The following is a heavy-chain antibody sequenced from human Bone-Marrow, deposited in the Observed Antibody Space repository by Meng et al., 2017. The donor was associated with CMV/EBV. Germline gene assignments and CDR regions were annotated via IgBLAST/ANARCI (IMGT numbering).Heavy chain of an antibody. CDR2: ISSSSSIK. D-gene: IGHD3-22*01. V-gene: IGHV3-48*04. CDR3: ARGYYYDRSGYYYPVDY. Sequence: GESLKISCAASGFTFSPYSMNWVRQAPGEGLEWVSYISSSSSIKYYADSVKGRFTISRDNAKNSLYLQMNSLRAEDTAVYYCARGYYYDRSGYYYPVDYWGQRILVTASS. CDR1: GFTFSPYS. J-gene: IGHJ4*02.